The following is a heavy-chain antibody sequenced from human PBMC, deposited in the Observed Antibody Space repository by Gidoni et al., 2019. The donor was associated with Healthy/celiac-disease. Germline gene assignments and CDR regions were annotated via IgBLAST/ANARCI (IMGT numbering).Heavy chain of an antibody. V-gene: IGHV3-15*01. CDR2: IKSKTDGGTT. CDR3: TTRRITMIVVAAFRFDP. CDR1: GFTLSNAW. J-gene: IGHJ5*02. D-gene: IGHD3-22*01. Sequence: EVQLVESGGGLVKPGGSLRLSCAASGFTLSNAWMSWVRQAPGQGLEWVGRIKSKTDGGTTDYAAPVKGRFTISRDDSKNTLYLQMNSLKTEDTAVYYCTTRRITMIVVAAFRFDPWGQGTLVTVSS.